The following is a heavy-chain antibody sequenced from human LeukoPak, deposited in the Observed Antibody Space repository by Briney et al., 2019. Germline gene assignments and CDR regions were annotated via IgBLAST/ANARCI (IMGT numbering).Heavy chain of an antibody. CDR3: ARDAVYYDSSGPARIDYYYYGMDV. J-gene: IGHJ6*02. CDR2: IYYSGST. V-gene: IGHV4-30-4*01. CDR1: GGSISSGDYY. D-gene: IGHD3-22*01. Sequence: SQTLSLTCTVSGGSISSGDYYWSWIRQPPGKGLEWIGYIYYSGSTYYNPSLKSRVTISVDTSKNQFSLKLSSVTAADTAVYYCARDAVYYDSSGPARIDYYYYGMDVWGQGTTVTVSS.